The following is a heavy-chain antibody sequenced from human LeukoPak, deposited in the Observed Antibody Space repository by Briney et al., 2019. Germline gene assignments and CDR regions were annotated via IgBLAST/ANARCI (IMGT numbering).Heavy chain of an antibody. V-gene: IGHV1-24*01. Sequence: ASVKVSCKVSGYTLTELSMHWVRQAPGKGLEWMGGFDPEDGETIYAQKFQGRVNMTEDTSTDTAYMELSSLRSEDTAVYYCATDSPFYYGMDVWGQGTTVTVSS. CDR2: FDPEDGET. CDR3: ATDSPFYYGMDV. CDR1: GYTLTELS. J-gene: IGHJ6*02.